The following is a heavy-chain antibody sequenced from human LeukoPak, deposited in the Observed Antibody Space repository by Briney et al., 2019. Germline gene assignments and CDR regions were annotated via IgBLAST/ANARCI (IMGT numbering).Heavy chain of an antibody. CDR3: ARDIGGGYSYGYFDY. CDR2: IYYSGST. CDR1: GGSISSYY. D-gene: IGHD5-18*01. J-gene: IGHJ4*02. V-gene: IGHV4-59*01. Sequence: SETLSLTCTVSGGSISSYYWSWIRQPPGKGLEWIGYIYYSGSTNYNPSLKSRVTISVDTSKNQFSLKLSSVAAADTAVYYCARDIGGGYSYGYFDYWGQGTLVTVSS.